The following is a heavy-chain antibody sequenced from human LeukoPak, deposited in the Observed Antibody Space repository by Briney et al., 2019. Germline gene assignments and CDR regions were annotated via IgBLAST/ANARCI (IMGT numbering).Heavy chain of an antibody. V-gene: IGHV3-48*02. CDR2: ISSSSSTI. CDR3: ARVLPPYSSGCTAY. D-gene: IGHD6-19*01. CDR1: GFSFSSYS. Sequence: PGGSLRLSCAVSGFSFSSYSMNWVRQAPGKGLEWVSYISSSSSTIYYADSVKGRFTISRDNAKNSLYLQMNSLRDVDTAVYYCARVLPPYSSGCTAYWGQGTLVTVSS. J-gene: IGHJ4*02.